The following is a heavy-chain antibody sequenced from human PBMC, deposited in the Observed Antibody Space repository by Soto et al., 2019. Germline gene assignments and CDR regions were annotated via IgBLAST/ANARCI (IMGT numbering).Heavy chain of an antibody. CDR1: GYTFTSYG. J-gene: IGHJ6*02. V-gene: IGHV1-18*01. Sequence: ASVKVSCKASGYTFTSYGISWARQAPGQGLEWMGWISAYNGNTNYAQKLQGRVTMTTDTSTSTAYMELRSLRSDDTAVYYCAPDRSSLGSLYYYYGMDVWGQGTTVTVSS. CDR2: ISAYNGNT. CDR3: APDRSSLGSLYYYYGMDV. D-gene: IGHD3-10*01.